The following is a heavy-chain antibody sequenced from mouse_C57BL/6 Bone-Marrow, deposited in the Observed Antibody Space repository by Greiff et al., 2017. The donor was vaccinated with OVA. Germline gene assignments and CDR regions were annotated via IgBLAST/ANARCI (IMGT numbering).Heavy chain of an antibody. V-gene: IGHV5-4*01. CDR3: ARVGDYDEGYFDV. J-gene: IGHJ1*03. CDR2: ISDGGSYT. CDR1: GFTFSSYA. Sequence: DVQLVESGGGLVKPGGSLKLSCAASGFTFSSYAMSWVRQTPEKRLEWVATISDGGSYTYYPDNVKGRFTISRDNAKNNLYLQMSHLKSVDTAMYYCARVGDYDEGYFDVWGTGTTVTVSS. D-gene: IGHD2-4*01.